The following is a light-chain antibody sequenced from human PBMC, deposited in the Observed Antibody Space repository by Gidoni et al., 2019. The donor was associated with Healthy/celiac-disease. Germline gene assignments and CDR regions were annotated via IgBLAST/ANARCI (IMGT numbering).Light chain of an antibody. CDR1: SSNIVSNT. Sequence: QSVLTQPPSASGTPGQRVTISCSGSSSNIVSNTVNWYQQPPGPPPKPLIYTNNQRPSGVPDRFSGSKSGTSASLAIRGLQSEDEADYYCAAWDDSLNGVVFGGGTKLTVL. V-gene: IGLV1-44*01. CDR3: AAWDDSLNGVV. CDR2: TNN. J-gene: IGLJ2*01.